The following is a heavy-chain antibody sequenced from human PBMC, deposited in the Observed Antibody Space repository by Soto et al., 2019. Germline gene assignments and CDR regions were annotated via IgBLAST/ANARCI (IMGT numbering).Heavy chain of an antibody. Sequence: KPSETLSLTCTVSGGSISSSSYYWGWIRQPPGKGLEWIGSIYYSGSTYYNPSLKSRVTISVDTSKNQFSLKLSSVTAADTAVYYCARHPGDFDWLLYPFDYWGQGTLVTVSS. CDR1: GGSISSSSYY. V-gene: IGHV4-39*01. CDR2: IYYSGST. CDR3: ARHPGDFDWLLYPFDY. J-gene: IGHJ4*02. D-gene: IGHD3-9*01.